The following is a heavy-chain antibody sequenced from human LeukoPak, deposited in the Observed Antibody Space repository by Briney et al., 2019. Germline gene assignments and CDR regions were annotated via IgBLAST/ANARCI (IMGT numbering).Heavy chain of an antibody. CDR3: ARKTVGATAEDD. CDR2: ISAYNGNT. CDR1: GYTFTSYG. Sequence: ASVKVSCKASGYTFTSYGISWVRQAPGQGLEWMGWISAYNGNTNYAQKLQGRVTMTTATSTSTGDMELRSLTSDDTAVYYCARKTVGATAEDDWGQGTLVTVSS. D-gene: IGHD1-26*01. V-gene: IGHV1-18*01. J-gene: IGHJ4*02.